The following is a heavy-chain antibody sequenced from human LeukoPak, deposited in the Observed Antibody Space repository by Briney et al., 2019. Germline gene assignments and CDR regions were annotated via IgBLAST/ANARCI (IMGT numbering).Heavy chain of an antibody. D-gene: IGHD3-22*01. V-gene: IGHV3-23*01. CDR1: GFTFVSYG. CDR2: ITTNGGRT. Sequence: GGSLRLSCAASGFTFVSYGMSWVRQAPGKGLEWVSFITTNGGRTSYADSVEGRFTISRGNPRNTLYMQMNSLRDEDTAVYYCAIMHGYYDGTGYWVQWGQGTLVTVSS. J-gene: IGHJ1*01. CDR3: AIMHGYYDGTGYWVQ.